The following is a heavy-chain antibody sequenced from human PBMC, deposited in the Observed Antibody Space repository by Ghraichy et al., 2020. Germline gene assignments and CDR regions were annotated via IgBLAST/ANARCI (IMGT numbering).Heavy chain of an antibody. D-gene: IGHD3-22*01. V-gene: IGHV1-18*01. CDR1: GYTFTSYG. CDR2: ISAYNGDT. CDR3: AREGGYDSSGANDY. Sequence: ASVKVSCKASGYTFTSYGISWVRQAPGQGLEWMGWISAYNGDTNYAQKLQGRVTMTTDTSTSTAYMELRSLRSDDTAVYYCAREGGYDSSGANDYWGQGTLVTVSS. J-gene: IGHJ4*02.